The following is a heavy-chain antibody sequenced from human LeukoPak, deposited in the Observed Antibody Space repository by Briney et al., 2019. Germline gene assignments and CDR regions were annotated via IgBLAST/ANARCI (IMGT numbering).Heavy chain of an antibody. CDR1: GFAFSSYW. D-gene: IGHD5-18*01. Sequence: GGSLRLSCAASGFAFSSYWMSWVRQAPGKGLEWVANIKQDGSEKYYVDSVKGRFTISRDNAKNSLYLQMNSLRAEDTAVYYCARGKSYGMGIFDYWGQGTLVTVSS. J-gene: IGHJ4*02. CDR3: ARGKSYGMGIFDY. V-gene: IGHV3-7*04. CDR2: IKQDGSEK.